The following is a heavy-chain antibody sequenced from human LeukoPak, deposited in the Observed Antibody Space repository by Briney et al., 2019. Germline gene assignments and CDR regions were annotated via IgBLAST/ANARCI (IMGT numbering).Heavy chain of an antibody. V-gene: IGHV1-46*01. CDR1: GGTFSSYA. CDR2: INPSGGST. D-gene: IGHD5-18*01. CDR3: ARDAEARGYSYDYYYYMDV. J-gene: IGHJ6*03. Sequence: GASVKVSCKASGGTFSSYAISWVRQAPGQGLEWMGIINPSGGSTSYAQKFQGRVTMTRDMSTSTVYMELSSLRSEDTAVYYCARDAEARGYSYDYYYYMDVWGKGTTVTVSS.